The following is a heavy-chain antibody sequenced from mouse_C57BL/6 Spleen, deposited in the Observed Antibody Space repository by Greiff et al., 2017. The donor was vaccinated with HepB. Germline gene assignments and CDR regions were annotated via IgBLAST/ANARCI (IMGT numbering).Heavy chain of an antibody. J-gene: IGHJ4*01. Sequence: EVQLQQSGPELVKPGASVKISCKASGYTFTDYYMNWVKQSHGKSLEWIGDINPNNGGTSYNQKFKGKATLTVDKSSSTAYMELRSLTSEDSAVYYCARGPYYGSSYDAMDYWGQGTSVTVSS. D-gene: IGHD1-1*01. CDR3: ARGPYYGSSYDAMDY. CDR1: GYTFTDYY. CDR2: INPNNGGT. V-gene: IGHV1-26*01.